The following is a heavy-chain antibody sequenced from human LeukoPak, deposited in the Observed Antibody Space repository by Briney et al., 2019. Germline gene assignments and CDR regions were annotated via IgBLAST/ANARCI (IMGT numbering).Heavy chain of an antibody. Sequence: GGSLRLSCAASGFTFSSYWMSWVRQAPGKGLEWVANIKQDGSETYYVDSVKGRFTVSRDNAKNSLYLQMNSLRAEDTAVYYCARVYRSSSGYCFDFWGQGTLVTVSS. CDR3: ARVYRSSSGYCFDF. CDR2: IKQDGSET. J-gene: IGHJ4*02. D-gene: IGHD6-13*01. V-gene: IGHV3-7*01. CDR1: GFTFSSYW.